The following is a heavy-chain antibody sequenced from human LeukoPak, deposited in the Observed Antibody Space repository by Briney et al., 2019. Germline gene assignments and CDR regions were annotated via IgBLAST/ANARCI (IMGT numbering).Heavy chain of an antibody. D-gene: IGHD2-15*01. J-gene: IGHJ4*02. CDR1: GCAISRGDYY. Sequence: SQTLSLTCNVSGCAISRGDYYWNWIRQPPGKGLEWIGYIYHSGSTYYNPSLKSRITISVDTSKNQFSLKVTSVTAADTATYYCARFDIVEEGGPDYWGQGTLVTVSS. CDR3: ARFDIVEEGGPDY. V-gene: IGHV4-30-4*01. CDR2: IYHSGST.